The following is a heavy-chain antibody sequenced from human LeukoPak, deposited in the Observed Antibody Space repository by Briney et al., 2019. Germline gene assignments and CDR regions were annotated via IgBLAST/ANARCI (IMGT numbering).Heavy chain of an antibody. CDR3: ARSGLSRFGF. V-gene: IGHV3-23*01. CDR1: GFTFSNYA. D-gene: IGHD2/OR15-2a*01. J-gene: IGHJ4*02. CDR2: FSGSGGST. Sequence: GGSLRLSCAASGFTFSNYAMSWVRQAPGKGLGWVSAFSGSGGSTYYANSVKGRFTISRDNSKNTLYLQMNSLRAEDTAVYYCARSGLSRFGFWGQGTLVTVSS.